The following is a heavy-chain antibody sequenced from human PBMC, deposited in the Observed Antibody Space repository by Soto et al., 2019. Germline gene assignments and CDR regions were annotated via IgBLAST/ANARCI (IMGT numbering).Heavy chain of an antibody. CDR2: ISYDGSNK. Sequence: QVQLVESGGGVVQPGRSLRLSCAASGFTFSSYAMHWVRQAPGKGLEWVAVISYDGSNKYYADSVTGRFTISRDNSKNTLYLQMNSLRAEDTAVYYCARDPDYDFWGHFDYLGQGTLVTVSS. J-gene: IGHJ4*02. CDR3: ARDPDYDFWGHFDY. D-gene: IGHD3-3*01. CDR1: GFTFSSYA. V-gene: IGHV3-30*14.